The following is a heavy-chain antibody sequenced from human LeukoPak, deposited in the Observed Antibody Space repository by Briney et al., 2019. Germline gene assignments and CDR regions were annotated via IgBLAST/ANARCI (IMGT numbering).Heavy chain of an antibody. V-gene: IGHV1-2*06. CDR1: GYTFTGYY. CDR3: ARGLWFGEYYFDY. D-gene: IGHD3-10*01. Sequence: ASVKVSCKASGYTFTGYYMHWLRQAPGQGLEWMGRINPNSGGSNYAQKFQGRVTMTRDTSISTAYMELSRLRSDDTAVYYCARGLWFGEYYFDYWGQGTLVTVSS. J-gene: IGHJ4*02. CDR2: INPNSGGS.